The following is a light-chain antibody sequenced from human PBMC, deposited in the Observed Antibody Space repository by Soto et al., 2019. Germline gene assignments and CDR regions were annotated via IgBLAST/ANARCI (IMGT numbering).Light chain of an antibody. CDR3: QHYNSYSEA. CDR1: QTISSW. V-gene: IGKV1-5*03. CDR2: KAS. J-gene: IGKJ1*01. Sequence: DIQLTQSPSTLSVSVGDRATITCRASQTISSWLACYQQKPRNTPTLLIYKASTLKSGVPSRFSGSGSGTAFTLTISSLQPDDFSAYYCQHYNSYSEAFGQGTKVELK.